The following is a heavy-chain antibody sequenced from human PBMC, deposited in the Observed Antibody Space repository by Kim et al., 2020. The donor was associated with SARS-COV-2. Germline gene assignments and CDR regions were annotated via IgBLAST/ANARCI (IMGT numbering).Heavy chain of an antibody. Sequence: TRDEQKFWGRVTVTRDTSTSTLYMELTSLRSEDTAVYYCAREGESLKHFDYWGQGTLVTVSS. J-gene: IGHJ4*02. D-gene: IGHD3-16*01. CDR2: T. V-gene: IGHV1-46*01. CDR3: AREGESLKHFDY.